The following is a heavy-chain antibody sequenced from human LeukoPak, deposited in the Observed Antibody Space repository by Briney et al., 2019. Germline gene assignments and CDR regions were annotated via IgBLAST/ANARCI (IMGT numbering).Heavy chain of an antibody. Sequence: GGSLRLFCAASGFTLSRCAMSWVRHPPAKGLEWVSAISGSCGSTYYADSVKRRFTISRDNSKNTLYLQMNSLRAEDTAVYYCAKVGGYDWKYGDYAYYFDYWGQGTLVTVSS. D-gene: IGHD5-12*01. CDR2: ISGSCGST. V-gene: IGHV3-23*01. CDR3: AKVGGYDWKYGDYAYYFDY. J-gene: IGHJ4*02. CDR1: GFTLSRCA.